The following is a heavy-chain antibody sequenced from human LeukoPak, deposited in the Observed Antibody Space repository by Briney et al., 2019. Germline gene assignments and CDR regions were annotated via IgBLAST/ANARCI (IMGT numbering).Heavy chain of an antibody. D-gene: IGHD2-2*01. CDR1: GGTFSNYA. Sequence: ASVKVSCKASGGTFSNYAFNWVRQAPGQGPEWMGGIIPLFGTTNYAQKFQGRVTITTDESTSTAYMEVSSLRSEDTAVYYCASSIVVVPAGIRGYYFDYWGQGTLVTASS. J-gene: IGHJ4*02. CDR3: ASSIVVVPAGIRGYYFDY. V-gene: IGHV1-69*05. CDR2: IIPLFGTT.